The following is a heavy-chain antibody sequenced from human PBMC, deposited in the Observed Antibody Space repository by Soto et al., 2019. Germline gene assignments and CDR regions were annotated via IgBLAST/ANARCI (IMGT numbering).Heavy chain of an antibody. Sequence: PGGSLRLSCAASGFTFSSYEMNWVRQTPGKGLEWVSYISSSGSTIYYADSVKGRFTISRDNAKNSLYLQMNSLRAEDTAVYYCASLRGYTSSYFFDYWGQGTLVTVSS. CDR3: ASLRGYTSSYFFDY. V-gene: IGHV3-48*03. CDR1: GFTFSSYE. D-gene: IGHD6-13*01. CDR2: ISSSGSTI. J-gene: IGHJ4*02.